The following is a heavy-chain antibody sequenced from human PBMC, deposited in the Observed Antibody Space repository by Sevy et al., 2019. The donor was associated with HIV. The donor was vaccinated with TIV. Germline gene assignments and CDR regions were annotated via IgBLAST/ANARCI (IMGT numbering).Heavy chain of an antibody. D-gene: IGHD5-12*01. CDR1: GFTFSSYS. CDR2: ISSSSSYI. V-gene: IGHV3-21*01. CDR3: ARDRYSGSTMAQY. Sequence: GGSLRLSCTASGFTFSSYSMNWVRQAPGKGLEWVSSISSSSSYIDYADSVKGRFTISRDNAKNSLYLQMNSLRAEDTALYYCARDRYSGSTMAQYWGQGTLVTVSS. J-gene: IGHJ4*02.